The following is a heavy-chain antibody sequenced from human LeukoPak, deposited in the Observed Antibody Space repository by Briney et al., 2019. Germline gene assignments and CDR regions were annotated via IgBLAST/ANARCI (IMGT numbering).Heavy chain of an antibody. CDR3: ARSGYSSGWYSLGFDY. D-gene: IGHD6-19*01. V-gene: IGHV1-2*02. CDR2: INPNSGGT. Sequence: ASVKVSCKASGYTFTGYYMHWVRQAPGQGLDWMGWINPNSGGTTYAQKFQGRVTMTRDTSISTAYMELRSLRSDDTAVYYCARSGYSSGWYSLGFDYWGQGTLVTVSS. J-gene: IGHJ4*02. CDR1: GYTFTGYY.